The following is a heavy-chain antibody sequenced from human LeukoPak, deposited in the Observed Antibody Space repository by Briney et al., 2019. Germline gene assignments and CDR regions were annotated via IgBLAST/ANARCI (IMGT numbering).Heavy chain of an antibody. V-gene: IGHV3-23*01. CDR1: GFTFIHYA. CDR2: ISGSGDST. CDR3: AKDRSAYYFARLEH. J-gene: IGHJ1*01. Sequence: GGSLRLSCAASGFTFIHYAMSWVRQAPGKGLEWVSGISGSGDSTNYADSVKGRFTISRDNSKNTLYLPMSSLGAEDTAVYYCAKDRSAYYFARLEHWGQGTLVTVSS. D-gene: IGHD3-22*01.